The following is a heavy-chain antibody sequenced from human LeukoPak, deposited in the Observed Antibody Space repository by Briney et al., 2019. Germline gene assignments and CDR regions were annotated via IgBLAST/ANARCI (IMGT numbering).Heavy chain of an antibody. V-gene: IGHV3-15*01. D-gene: IGHD3-16*02. CDR1: GFTFSNAW. Sequence: PGGSLRLSCAASGFTFSNAWMSWVRQAPGKGLEWVGRIKSKTDGRTTDYAAPVKGRFTISRDDSKNTLYLQMNSLKTEDTAVYYCTTDYIWGSYRFSAPCWGQGILVTVSS. CDR2: IKSKTDGRTT. J-gene: IGHJ4*02. CDR3: TTDYIWGSYRFSAPC.